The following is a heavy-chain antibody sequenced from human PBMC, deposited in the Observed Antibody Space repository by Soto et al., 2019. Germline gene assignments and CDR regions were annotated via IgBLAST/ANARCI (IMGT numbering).Heavy chain of an antibody. CDR3: AHLGNSWYFDY. V-gene: IGHV4-31*03. Sequence: NPSETLSLTCTVSGGSISSGGYYWSWIRQHPGKGLEWIGYIYYSGSTYYNPSLKSRVTISVDTSKNQFSLKLSSVTAADTAVYYCAHLGNSWYFDYWGQGTLVTVSS. CDR1: GGSISSGGYY. J-gene: IGHJ4*02. D-gene: IGHD2-2*01. CDR2: IYYSGST.